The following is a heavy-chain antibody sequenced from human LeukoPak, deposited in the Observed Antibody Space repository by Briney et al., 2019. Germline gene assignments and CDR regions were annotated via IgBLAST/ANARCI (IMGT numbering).Heavy chain of an antibody. V-gene: IGHV5-51*01. Sequence: SGESLKISCMGSGYSFTSYWIGWVRQMPGKGLEWMGIIYPGDSDTRYSPSFQGQVTISADKSISTAYLQWSSLKASDTAMYYCARHSGATRGKQQLEYYFDYWGQGTLVTVSS. CDR1: GYSFTSYW. J-gene: IGHJ4*02. D-gene: IGHD6-13*01. CDR3: ARHSGATRGKQQLEYYFDY. CDR2: IYPGDSDT.